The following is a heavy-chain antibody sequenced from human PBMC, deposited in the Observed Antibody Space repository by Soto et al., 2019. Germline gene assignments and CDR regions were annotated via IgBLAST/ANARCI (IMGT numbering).Heavy chain of an antibody. Sequence: QITLKESGPTLVKPTQTLTPTCTLSGFSLRNSGVGVGWIRQPPGKALEWLALIYWDDDKRYSPSLKSRLTITKDTSKNQVVLTMTNMDPVDTATYYCAHLTTGGFYFDYWGQGTLVTVSS. D-gene: IGHD4-17*01. CDR1: GFSLRNSGVG. J-gene: IGHJ4*02. CDR2: IYWDDDK. CDR3: AHLTTGGFYFDY. V-gene: IGHV2-5*02.